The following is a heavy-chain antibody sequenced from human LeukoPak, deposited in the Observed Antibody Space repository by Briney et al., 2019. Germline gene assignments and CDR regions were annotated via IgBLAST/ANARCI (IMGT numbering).Heavy chain of an antibody. Sequence: KTSETLSLTCTVSGGSISSYYWSWIRQPPGKGLEWIGYIYYSGSNNYNPSLKSRVTMSVDTSKNQFSLKLSSVTDADTAVYYCARTYSSGGYRNAEYFQHWGQGTLVTVSS. CDR2: IYYSGSN. V-gene: IGHV4-59*08. D-gene: IGHD6-19*01. CDR3: ARTYSSGGYRNAEYFQH. J-gene: IGHJ1*01. CDR1: GGSISSYY.